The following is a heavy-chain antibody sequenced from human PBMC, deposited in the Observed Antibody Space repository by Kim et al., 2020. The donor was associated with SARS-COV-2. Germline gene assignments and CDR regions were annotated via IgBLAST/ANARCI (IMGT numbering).Heavy chain of an antibody. V-gene: IGHV3-23*01. CDR1: GFTFSTHA. D-gene: IGHD4-17*01. CDR3: ATRYGDYEPTLK. J-gene: IGHJ4*02. CDR2: ISASVDDT. Sequence: GGSLRLSCAASGFTFSTHAMSWVRQAPGKGLEWVSAISASVDDTYYADSVKGRFTISRDTSKKTLFLQMNSLRADDTAVYYCATRYGDYEPTLKWGQGTLVTVSS.